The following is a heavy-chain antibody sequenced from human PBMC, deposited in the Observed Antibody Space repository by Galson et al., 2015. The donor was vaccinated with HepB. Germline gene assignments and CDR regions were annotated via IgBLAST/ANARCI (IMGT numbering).Heavy chain of an antibody. CDR1: GFTFSSYA. CDR2: ISYDGSSK. CDR3: ARDGRRGQWLVYWFDP. V-gene: IGHV3-30*04. Sequence: SLRLSCAASGFTFSSYAMHWVRQAPGKGLEWVAVISYDGSSKYYADSVTGRFTSSRDNSKNTLYLQMNSLRAEDTAVYYCARDGRRGQWLVYWFDPWGQGTLVTVSS. D-gene: IGHD6-19*01. J-gene: IGHJ5*02.